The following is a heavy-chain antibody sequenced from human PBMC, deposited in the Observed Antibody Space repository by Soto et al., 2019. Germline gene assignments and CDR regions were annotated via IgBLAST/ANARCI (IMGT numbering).Heavy chain of an antibody. CDR2: IYYSGST. CDR3: ARIFRGSHIAY. CDR1: GGSISSSSYY. Sequence: PSETLSLTCTVCGGSISSSSYYWGWIRQPPGKGLEWIGTIYYSGSTYYNPSLKSRVTISVDTSKNQFSLKLTSVTAADTAVYYCARIFRGSHIAYWGQGTLVPASS. J-gene: IGHJ4*02. D-gene: IGHD3-9*01. V-gene: IGHV4-39*01.